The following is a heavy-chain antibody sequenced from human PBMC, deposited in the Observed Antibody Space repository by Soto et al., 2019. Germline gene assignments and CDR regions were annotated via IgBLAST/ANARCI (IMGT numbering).Heavy chain of an antibody. D-gene: IGHD7-27*01. Sequence: GGSLRLSCAASGFTFSSYAMHWVRQAPGKGLEWVAVISYDGSNKYYADSVKGRFTISRDKSKNTLYLQMNSLRAEDTAVYYCARDRGDSAYHFDYWGQGTLVTVSS. CDR1: GFTFSSYA. CDR2: ISYDGSNK. CDR3: ARDRGDSAYHFDY. J-gene: IGHJ4*02. V-gene: IGHV3-30*04.